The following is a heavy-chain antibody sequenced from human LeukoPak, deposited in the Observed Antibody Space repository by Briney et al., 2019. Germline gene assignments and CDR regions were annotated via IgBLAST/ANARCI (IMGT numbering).Heavy chain of an antibody. CDR3: ARERWVAAGTDFDY. Sequence: PGGSLRLSCAASGFTFGSYSMNWVRQAPGKGLEWVSSISSSSSYIYYADSVKGRFTISRDNAKNSLYLQMNSLRAEDTAVYYCARERWVAAGTDFDYWGQGTLVTVSS. D-gene: IGHD6-13*01. CDR1: GFTFGSYS. V-gene: IGHV3-21*01. J-gene: IGHJ4*02. CDR2: ISSSSSYI.